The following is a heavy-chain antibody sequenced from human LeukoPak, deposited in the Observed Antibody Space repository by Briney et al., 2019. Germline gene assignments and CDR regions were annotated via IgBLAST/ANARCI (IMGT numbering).Heavy chain of an antibody. Sequence: GGSLRLSCAASGFTFSSYEMNWVRQAPGKGLEWVSYISSSGSTIYYADSVKGRFTISRDNAKNSLYLQMNSLRAEDTAVYYCARRAGGYSHPYDYWGQGVLVTVSS. CDR1: GFTFSSYE. CDR3: ARRAGGYSHPYDY. J-gene: IGHJ4*02. D-gene: IGHD4-23*01. V-gene: IGHV3-48*03. CDR2: ISSSGSTI.